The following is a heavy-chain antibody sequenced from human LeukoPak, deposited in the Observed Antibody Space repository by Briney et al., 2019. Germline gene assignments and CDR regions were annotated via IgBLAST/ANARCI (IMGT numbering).Heavy chain of an antibody. CDR3: ARDRKWEIRNYNYYGLDV. D-gene: IGHD1-26*01. V-gene: IGHV3-53*05. J-gene: IGHJ6*02. Sequence: GGSLRLSCAASGFTVSNNYMTWVRQAPGKGPEWVSVIYSGGSTYYADSVEGRFTISRDNFKNTLYLQMNSLRVEDTAVYYCARDRKWEIRNYNYYGLDVWGQGTTFTVSS. CDR2: IYSGGST. CDR1: GFTVSNNY.